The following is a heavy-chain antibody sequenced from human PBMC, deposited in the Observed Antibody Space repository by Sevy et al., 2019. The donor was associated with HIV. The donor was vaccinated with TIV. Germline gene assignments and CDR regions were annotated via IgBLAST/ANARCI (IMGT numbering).Heavy chain of an antibody. V-gene: IGHV3-74*01. CDR2: ITSDGSST. CDR3: ARADNWGLTNYYYHMDI. CDR1: GSTLSFYW. Sequence: GGSLRLSCAASGSTLSFYWMHWVRQAPGKGLVWVSRITSDGSSTSYADSVKGRFTISRDNAKNTLYLQMNSLRAEDTAVYYCARADNWGLTNYYYHMDIWGKGTTVTVSS. D-gene: IGHD1-1*01. J-gene: IGHJ6*03.